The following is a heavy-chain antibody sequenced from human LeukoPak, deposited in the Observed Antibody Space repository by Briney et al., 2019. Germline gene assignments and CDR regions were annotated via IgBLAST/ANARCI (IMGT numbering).Heavy chain of an antibody. V-gene: IGHV3-30*03. CDR3: ARAPGVGYDWFDP. D-gene: IGHD3-16*01. CDR2: ISYDGSNK. J-gene: IGHJ5*02. Sequence: GGSLRLSCAASGFTFSSYGMHWVRQAPGKGLEWVAVISYDGSNKYYADSVKGRFTISRDNSKNTLYLQMNSLRAEDTAVYYCARAPGVGYDWFDPWGQGTLVTVSS. CDR1: GFTFSSYG.